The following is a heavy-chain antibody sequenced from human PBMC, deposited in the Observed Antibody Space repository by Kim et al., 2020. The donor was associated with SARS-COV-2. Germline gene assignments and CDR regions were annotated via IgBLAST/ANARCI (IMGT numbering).Heavy chain of an antibody. D-gene: IGHD2-15*01. CDR2: LSPNGENT. Sequence: GGSLRLSCAASGFSFSSFAMSWVRQAPGKGLEWLSSLSPNGENTYYADSVRGRFTISRDNSRNTLFLQMHSLRAEDTAAYYCVKNRGSSIYSYLVVWGQG. CDR3: VKNRGSSIYSYLVV. V-gene: IGHV3-23*01. CDR1: GFSFSSFA. J-gene: IGHJ6*01.